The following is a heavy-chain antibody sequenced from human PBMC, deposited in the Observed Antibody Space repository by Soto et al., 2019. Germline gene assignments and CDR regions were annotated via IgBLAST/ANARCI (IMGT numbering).Heavy chain of an antibody. V-gene: IGHV3-30*18. D-gene: IGHD3-16*01. J-gene: IGHJ4*02. CDR1: GFSFSKYG. Sequence: QVQLVESGGGVVQPGRSLRLSCAASGFSFSKYGMHWVRQAPGKGLEWVAEMSDDGSKKYYGDSVKGRFTISRDNSKNRLYLLMDRLRPEDTAMYYCAKELRETGGYYFDCWGQGTLVTVSS. CDR2: MSDDGSKK. CDR3: AKELRETGGYYFDC.